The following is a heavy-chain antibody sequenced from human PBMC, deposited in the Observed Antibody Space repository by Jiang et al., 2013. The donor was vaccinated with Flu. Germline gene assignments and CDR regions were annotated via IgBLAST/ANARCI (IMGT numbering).Heavy chain of an antibody. D-gene: IGHD2-15*01. J-gene: IGHJ4*02. CDR1: GFTFSSYA. CDR3: ARDIRIVVVVAATV. CDR2: ISYDGSNK. Sequence: RLSCAASGFTFSSYAMHWVRQAPGKGLEWVAVISYDGSNKYYADSVKGRFTISRDNSKNTLYLQMNSLRAEDTAVYYCARDIRIVVVVAATVWGQGTLVTVSS. V-gene: IGHV3-30-3*01.